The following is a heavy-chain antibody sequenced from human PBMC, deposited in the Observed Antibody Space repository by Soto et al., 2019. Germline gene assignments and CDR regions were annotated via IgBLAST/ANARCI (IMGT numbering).Heavy chain of an antibody. Sequence: DVQLVESGGGLIQPGESLRLSCAAFGLTVSGTKYVAWVRQAPGKGLEWVSALYDVFGSFYADSVKGRFTTSSDRSKSTVYLQMNDLRPDDTAVYFCASWHEREHAYDVWGQGKTVIVSS. CDR3: ASWHEREHAYDV. CDR2: LYDVFGS. D-gene: IGHD1-1*01. V-gene: IGHV3-53*01. J-gene: IGHJ3*01. CDR1: GLTVSGTKY.